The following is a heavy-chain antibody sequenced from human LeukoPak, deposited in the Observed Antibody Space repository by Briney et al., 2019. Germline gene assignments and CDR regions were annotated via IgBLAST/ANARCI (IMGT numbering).Heavy chain of an antibody. CDR2: ISGSGGST. D-gene: IGHD3-22*01. CDR3: AKRTYYYDGSGPYYFDY. J-gene: IGHJ4*02. CDR1: GFTFSSYA. Sequence: GGSLRLSCAASGFTFSSYAMSWVRQAPGKGLEWVSAISGSGGSTYYADSVKGRFTISRDNSKNTLYLQMNSLRAEDTAVYYCAKRTYYYDGSGPYYFDYWGQGTLVTVSS. V-gene: IGHV3-23*01.